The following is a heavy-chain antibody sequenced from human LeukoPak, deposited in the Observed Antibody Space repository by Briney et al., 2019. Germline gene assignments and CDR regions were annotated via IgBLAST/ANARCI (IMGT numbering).Heavy chain of an antibody. CDR1: GYTFNTYG. V-gene: IGHV1-18*01. CDR2: ISGYNGKT. CDR3: ARDFQTEAPDY. J-gene: IGHJ4*02. D-gene: IGHD2/OR15-2a*01. Sequence: ASVKVSCKASGYTFNTYGITWVRQAPGQGLEWMGWISGYNGKTKYAQNLQDRVTMTTDTSTTTAYMELRSLRSDDTAVYYCARDFQTEAPDYWGQGTLVTVSS.